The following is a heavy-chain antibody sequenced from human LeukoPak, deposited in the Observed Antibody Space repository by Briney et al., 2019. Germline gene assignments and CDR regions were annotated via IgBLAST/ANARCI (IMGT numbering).Heavy chain of an antibody. D-gene: IGHD1-20*01. Sequence: GGSLRLSCAASGFTFSSYSMNWVRQAPGKGLEWVAVISYDGSNKYYADSVKGRFTISRDNSRNTLYLQMNSLRAEDTAVYYCARDGGGITGMVAQVDYWGQGTLVTVSS. CDR2: ISYDGSNK. J-gene: IGHJ4*02. CDR1: GFTFSSYS. CDR3: ARDGGGITGMVAQVDY. V-gene: IGHV3-30*03.